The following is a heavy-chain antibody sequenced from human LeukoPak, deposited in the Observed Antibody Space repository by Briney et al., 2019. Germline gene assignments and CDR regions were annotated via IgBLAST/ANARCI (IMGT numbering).Heavy chain of an antibody. Sequence: PGGSLRLSCAASGFTFSSYEMNWVRQAPGKGLEWVSYISSSGSTIYYADSVKGRFTISRDNAKNSLYLQMNSLRAEDTAVYYCASSYDILTGYSTFDRRGQGTLVTVSS. J-gene: IGHJ4*02. V-gene: IGHV3-48*03. CDR1: GFTFSSYE. CDR3: ASSYDILTGYSTFDR. CDR2: ISSSGSTI. D-gene: IGHD3-9*01.